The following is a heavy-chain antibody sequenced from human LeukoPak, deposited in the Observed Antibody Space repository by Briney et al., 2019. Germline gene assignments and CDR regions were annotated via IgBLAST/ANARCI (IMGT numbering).Heavy chain of an antibody. Sequence: SVKVSCKASGGTFSSYAISWVRQAPGQGLEWMGRIIPIFGKANYAQKFQGRVTITTDESTSTAYMELSSLRSEDTAVYYCARDRRSSSSPTFDYWGQGTLVTVSP. CDR3: ARDRRSSSSPTFDY. J-gene: IGHJ4*02. CDR2: IIPIFGKA. D-gene: IGHD6-6*01. CDR1: GGTFSSYA. V-gene: IGHV1-69*05.